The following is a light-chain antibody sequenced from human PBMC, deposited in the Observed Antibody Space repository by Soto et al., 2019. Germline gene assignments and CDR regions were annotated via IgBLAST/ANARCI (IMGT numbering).Light chain of an antibody. J-gene: IGKJ1*01. CDR2: RAS. CDR1: QSVDTW. V-gene: IGKV1-5*03. Sequence: DIQMTQSPSTLSASIGDTVTITCRTSQSVDTWLAWYQHKAGKAPKLLIYRASSLATGVPSRFSGSGSGTAYTLTITSLQPDEFATYYCQHYNDYSRVFGQGTQVEIK. CDR3: QHYNDYSRV.